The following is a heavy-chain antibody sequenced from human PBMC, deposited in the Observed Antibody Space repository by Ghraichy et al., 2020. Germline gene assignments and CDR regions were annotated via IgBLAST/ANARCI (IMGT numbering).Heavy chain of an antibody. V-gene: IGHV4-4*07. Sequence: GSLRLSCTVSGGSISSYYWSWIRQPAGKGLEWIGRIYTSGSTNYNPSLKSRVTMSVDTSKNQFSLKLSSVTAADTAVYYCATYGDYVAYWGQGTLVTVSS. CDR2: IYTSGST. CDR3: ATYGDYVAY. D-gene: IGHD4-17*01. CDR1: GGSISSYY. J-gene: IGHJ4*02.